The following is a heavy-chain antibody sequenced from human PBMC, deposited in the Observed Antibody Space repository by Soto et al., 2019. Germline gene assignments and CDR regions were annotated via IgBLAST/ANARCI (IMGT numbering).Heavy chain of an antibody. Sequence: EVPLVESGGGLVKPGGSLRLSCAASGFTFSSSSMNWVRQAPGKGLEWVSYISSSSSYIYYADSVKGRFTITRDNDRNSLDLQMNSLRGEDTAVYCCAREGAYLQFDYWGQGTLVTVSS. CDR1: GFTFSSSS. CDR3: AREGAYLQFDY. CDR2: ISSSSSYI. D-gene: IGHD2-21*01. V-gene: IGHV3-21*01. J-gene: IGHJ4*02.